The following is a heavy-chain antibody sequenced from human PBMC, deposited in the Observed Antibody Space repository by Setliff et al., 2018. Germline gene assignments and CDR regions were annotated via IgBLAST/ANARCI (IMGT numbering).Heavy chain of an antibody. CDR1: GDSIINYY. J-gene: IGHJ4*02. Sequence: SETLSLTCTVSGDSIINYYWSWIRQPPGKGLEWIGYIYSSGSTNNNPSLKSRATISVDTSKNQFSLRLTSVTAADTAVYYCAREYYYARSRNFDYWGQGTLVTVSS. V-gene: IGHV4-59*01. D-gene: IGHD3-22*01. CDR2: IYSSGST. CDR3: AREYYYARSRNFDY.